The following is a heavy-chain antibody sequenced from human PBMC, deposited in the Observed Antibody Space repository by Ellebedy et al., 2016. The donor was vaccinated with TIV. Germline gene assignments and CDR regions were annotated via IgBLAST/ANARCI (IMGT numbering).Heavy chain of an antibody. CDR1: GFTFSSYS. V-gene: IGHV3-48*01. CDR2: ISSSSSTI. D-gene: IGHD5-18*01. J-gene: IGHJ4*02. Sequence: GGSLRLSCAASGFTFSSYSMNWVRQAPGKGLEWVSYISSSSSTIYYADSVKGRFTISRDNAKNSLYLQMNSLRAEDTAVYYCARDLTGTAMAFCYWGQGTLVTVSS. CDR3: ARDLTGTAMAFCY.